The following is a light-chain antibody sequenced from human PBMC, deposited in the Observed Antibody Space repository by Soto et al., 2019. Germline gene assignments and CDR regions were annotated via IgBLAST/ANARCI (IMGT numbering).Light chain of an antibody. CDR1: QSVSRY. J-gene: IGKJ1*01. CDR2: DAS. CDR3: QQYNNWPPWT. Sequence: ETVLTQSPATLSLSPGERATLSCRASQSVSRYLAWYQHRPGQAPRLLIYDASSRATGIPARFSGSGSGTDFTLTISSLQSEDFAVYYCQQYNNWPPWTFGQGTKVDI. V-gene: IGKV3-11*01.